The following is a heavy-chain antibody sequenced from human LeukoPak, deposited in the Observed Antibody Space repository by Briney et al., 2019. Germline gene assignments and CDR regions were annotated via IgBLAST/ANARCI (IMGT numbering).Heavy chain of an antibody. CDR2: IIPIFGTA. CDR3: ARAGRGYSYGYVY. D-gene: IGHD5-18*01. CDR1: GGTFSSYA. Sequence: SVKVSCKAPGGTFSSYAISWVRQAPGQGLEWMGGIIPIFGTANYAQKFQGRVTITADESTSTAYMELSSLRSEDTAVYYCARAGRGYSYGYVYWGQGTLVTVSS. J-gene: IGHJ4*02. V-gene: IGHV1-69*13.